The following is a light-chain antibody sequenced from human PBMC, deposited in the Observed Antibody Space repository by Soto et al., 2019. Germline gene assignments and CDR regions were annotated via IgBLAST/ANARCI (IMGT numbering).Light chain of an antibody. J-gene: IGKJ2*01. V-gene: IGKV1-5*01. CDR3: QEYNSYSVT. Sequence: DIQMTQPPSTLSASVGDRVTITCRASQSFSSWLAWYQQKPGKAPKLLIYDAASLESGVPSRFSGSGSGTEFTLTISSLRPDDFATYYCQEYNSYSVTFGQGTKV. CDR1: QSFSSW. CDR2: DAA.